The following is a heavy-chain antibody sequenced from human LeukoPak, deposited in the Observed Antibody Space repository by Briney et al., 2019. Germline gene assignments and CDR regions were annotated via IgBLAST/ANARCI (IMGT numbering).Heavy chain of an antibody. Sequence: GGSLRLSCAASGFMFSTYEFSWVRQAPGKGLEWLSSITAIGPMEYYADSVKGRFTISRDNAQNSFYLQMSSLRAEDTAVYYCAKIFNWYGGYFDYWGQGTLVTVSS. J-gene: IGHJ4*02. CDR3: AKIFNWYGGYFDY. D-gene: IGHD4-23*01. CDR2: ITAIGPME. V-gene: IGHV3-48*03. CDR1: GFMFSTYE.